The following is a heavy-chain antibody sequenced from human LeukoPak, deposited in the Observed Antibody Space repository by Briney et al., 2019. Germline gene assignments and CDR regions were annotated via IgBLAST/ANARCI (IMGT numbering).Heavy chain of an antibody. V-gene: IGHV1-46*01. CDR2: INPSGGST. J-gene: IGHJ6*02. CDR3: ARDQGNSSGWYFPFLGVYYYYGMDV. CDR1: GYTFTSYY. D-gene: IGHD6-19*01. Sequence: ASVKVSCKASGYTFTSYYMHWVRQAPGQGLEWMGIINPSGGSTSYAQKFQGRVTMTRDTSTITVYMELSSLRSEDTAVYYCARDQGNSSGWYFPFLGVYYYYGMDVWGQGTTVTVSS.